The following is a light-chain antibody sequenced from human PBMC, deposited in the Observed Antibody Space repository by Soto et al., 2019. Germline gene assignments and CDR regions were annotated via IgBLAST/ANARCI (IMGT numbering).Light chain of an antibody. Sequence: EIVWTQSPGTLSLSPGERATLSCRASQSVSSSYLAWYQQKPGQAPRLLIYGASSRATGIPDRFSGSGSGTDFTLTISRLEPEDFAEYYCQQYGSSPWTFGQGTKVEIK. V-gene: IGKV3-20*01. J-gene: IGKJ1*01. CDR1: QSVSSSY. CDR3: QQYGSSPWT. CDR2: GAS.